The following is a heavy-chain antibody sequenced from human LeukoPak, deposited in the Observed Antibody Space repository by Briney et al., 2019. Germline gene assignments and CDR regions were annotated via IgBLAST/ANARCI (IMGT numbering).Heavy chain of an antibody. CDR3: AREEAWVIDN. Sequence: SETLSLTCTVSGGSVSSYFWSWIRQPPGKGLEWIGYISYTESTNYNPSLKSRVTISLDTSKNQFSLKLSSVTAADTAVYYCAREEAWVIDNWGRGTLVTVSS. J-gene: IGHJ4*02. CDR1: GGSVSSYF. D-gene: IGHD4-23*01. V-gene: IGHV4-59*02. CDR2: ISYTEST.